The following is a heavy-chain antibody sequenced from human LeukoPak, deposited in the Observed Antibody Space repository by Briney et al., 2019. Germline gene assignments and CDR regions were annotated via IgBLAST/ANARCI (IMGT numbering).Heavy chain of an antibody. CDR1: GFTFSSYW. D-gene: IGHD3-10*01. CDR2: INSDGSST. CDR3: AGDRGVVRSFDP. J-gene: IGHJ5*02. Sequence: SGASLRLSCAASGFTFSSYWMHWVRQAPGKGLVWVSRINSDGSSTSYADSVKGRFTISRDNAKNTLYLQMNSLRAEDTAVYYCAGDRGVVRSFDPWGQGTLVTVSS. V-gene: IGHV3-74*01.